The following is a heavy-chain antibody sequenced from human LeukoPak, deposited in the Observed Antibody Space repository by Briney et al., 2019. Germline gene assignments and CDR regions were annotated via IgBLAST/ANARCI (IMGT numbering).Heavy chain of an antibody. V-gene: IGHV1-2*02. Sequence: GASVKVSCKASGFTLTDYIHWVRQDPRQGLQWMGWIKPNSGDIDYVQKFQGRVTMTRDTSISTVYMELSSLRSDDTAVYYCARADSVPAGDYHYWYMDVWGKGTMVTVSS. J-gene: IGHJ6*03. CDR1: GFTLTDY. CDR2: IKPNSGDI. D-gene: IGHD2-2*01. CDR3: ARADSVPAGDYHYWYMDV.